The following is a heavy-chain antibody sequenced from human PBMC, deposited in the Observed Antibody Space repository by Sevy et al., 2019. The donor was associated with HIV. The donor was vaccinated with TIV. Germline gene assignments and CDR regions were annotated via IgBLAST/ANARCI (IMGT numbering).Heavy chain of an antibody. CDR3: AREMGEGYCSSTSCSHYYGMDV. D-gene: IGHD2-2*01. V-gene: IGHV3-30*04. J-gene: IGHJ6*02. CDR2: ISYDGSNK. CDR1: GFTFSSYA. Sequence: GESLKISCAASGFTFSSYAMHWVRQAPGKGLEWVAVISYDGSNKYYADSVKGRFTISRDNSKNTLYLQMNSLRAEDTAVYYCAREMGEGYCSSTSCSHYYGMDVWGQGTTVTVSS.